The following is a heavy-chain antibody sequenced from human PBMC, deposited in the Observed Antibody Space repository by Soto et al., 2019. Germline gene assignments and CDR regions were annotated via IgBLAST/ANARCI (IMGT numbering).Heavy chain of an antibody. D-gene: IGHD2-21*01. CDR1: VYTFTTYG. CDR3: ARDVGVGADGPGIRGRDV. V-gene: IGHV1-18*01. J-gene: IGHJ6*02. Sequence: QAQMVQSGAELKEPEASVKVSCKASVYTFTTYGVSWVGQAPGQGLEWGGEISTHTSDTLYGQKFKGRVTVTTDTAASTVYMDARSLRSDYTAVYSWARDVGVGADGPGIRGRDVWGQGTTVTVSS. CDR2: ISTHTSDT.